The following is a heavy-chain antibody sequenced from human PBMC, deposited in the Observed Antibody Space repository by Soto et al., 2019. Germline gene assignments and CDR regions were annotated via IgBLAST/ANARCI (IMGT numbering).Heavy chain of an antibody. CDR2: INSDGSST. Sequence: GGSLRLSCAASGFTFSSYWMHWVRQAPGKGLVWVSRINSDGSSTSYADSVKGRFTISRDNAKNTLYLQMNSLRAEDTVVYYCARAPDGSSSGSDIWGQGTMVTVSS. J-gene: IGHJ3*02. CDR3: ARAPDGSSSGSDI. D-gene: IGHD6-6*01. CDR1: GFTFSSYW. V-gene: IGHV3-74*01.